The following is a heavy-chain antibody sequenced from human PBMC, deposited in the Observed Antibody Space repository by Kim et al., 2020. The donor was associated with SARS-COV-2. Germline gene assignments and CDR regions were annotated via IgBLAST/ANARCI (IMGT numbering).Heavy chain of an antibody. V-gene: IGHV3-23*01. J-gene: IGHJ4*02. Sequence: STYYADSVKGRFTISRDNSKNTLYLQMNSLRAEDTAVYYCAKISSGFDYWGQGTLVTVSS. D-gene: IGHD3-10*01. CDR3: AKISSGFDY. CDR2: ST.